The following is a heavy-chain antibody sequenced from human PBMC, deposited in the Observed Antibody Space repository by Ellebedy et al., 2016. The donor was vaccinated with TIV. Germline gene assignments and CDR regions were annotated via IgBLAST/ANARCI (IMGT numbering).Heavy chain of an antibody. Sequence: GESLKISCKGSGYSFATYWIGWVRQMPGKGLEWMGIIYPGDSDTRYSPSFQGQVTLSADKSISTAYLQWSSLKASDTAMYYCARRITNRVSKYYFDYWGQGTLVTVSS. V-gene: IGHV5-51*01. J-gene: IGHJ4*02. CDR2: IYPGDSDT. CDR3: ARRITNRVSKYYFDY. D-gene: IGHD1-14*01. CDR1: GYSFATYW.